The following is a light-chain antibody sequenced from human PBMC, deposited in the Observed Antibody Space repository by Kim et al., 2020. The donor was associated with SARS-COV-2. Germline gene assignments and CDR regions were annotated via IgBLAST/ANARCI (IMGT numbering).Light chain of an antibody. V-gene: IGLV7-46*01. Sequence: QAVVTQEPSLTVSPGGTVTLTCGSNTGAVTSGHFPYWFQQRPGQAPRTLIHGTSNKYSWTPARFSGSLLGDKAALTLSGAQPEDEADYYCLLSYSGAWVFGGGTQLTVL. CDR2: GTS. J-gene: IGLJ2*01. CDR1: TGAVTSGHF. CDR3: LLSYSGAWV.